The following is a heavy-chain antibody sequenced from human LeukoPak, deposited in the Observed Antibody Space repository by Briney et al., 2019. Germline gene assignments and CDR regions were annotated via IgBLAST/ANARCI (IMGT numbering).Heavy chain of an antibody. D-gene: IGHD6-13*01. CDR3: ARGGSRWYKWFDP. V-gene: IGHV4-59*01. Sequence: SGPTLVKPSETLSLTCTVSGDSISSYYWSWIRQPPGKGLEWIGYIYYSGSTSYNSALKSRVTMSVDKSKNQFSLKLKSATAADTAVYFCARGGSRWYKWFDPWGQGTLVTVSS. CDR1: GDSISSYY. CDR2: IYYSGST. J-gene: IGHJ5*02.